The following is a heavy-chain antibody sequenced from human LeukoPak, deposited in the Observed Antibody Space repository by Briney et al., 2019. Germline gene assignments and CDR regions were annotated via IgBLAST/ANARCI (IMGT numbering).Heavy chain of an antibody. Sequence: ASVKVSCKASGYTFTSYYMHWVRQAPGQRLEWMGWINAGNGNTKYSQKFQGRVTITRDTSASTAYMELSSLRSEDTAVYYCARAAPQVSGSYDYWGQGTLVTVSS. V-gene: IGHV1-3*01. CDR3: ARAAPQVSGSYDY. CDR1: GYTFTSYY. CDR2: INAGNGNT. D-gene: IGHD1-26*01. J-gene: IGHJ4*02.